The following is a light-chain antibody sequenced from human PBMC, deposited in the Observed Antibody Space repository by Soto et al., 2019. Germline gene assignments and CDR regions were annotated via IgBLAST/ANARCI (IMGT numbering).Light chain of an antibody. Sequence: DIQMSQSPSSLSASIEDRVIITCRASQSISNHLNWYQQKPGKAPKLLIFAASSLQSGVPSRFSGSRSGPDFTLTISSLHPEDFATYYCQQSYSSPPTFGQGTKVDI. CDR2: AAS. CDR1: QSISNH. V-gene: IGKV1-39*01. J-gene: IGKJ1*01. CDR3: QQSYSSPPT.